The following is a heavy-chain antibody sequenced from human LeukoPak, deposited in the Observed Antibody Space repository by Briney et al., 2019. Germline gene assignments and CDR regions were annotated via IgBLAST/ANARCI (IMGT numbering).Heavy chain of an antibody. D-gene: IGHD2-2*01. V-gene: IGHV1-69*04. J-gene: IGHJ3*02. CDR3: ATRRDIVVYDAFDI. Sequence: ASVKVSCKASGGSFSNYVITWVRQAPGQGLEWMGRIIPVLDVSNFAQKFQGRVTITADKSTNTAHMELSSLRSEDTAMYYCATRRDIVVYDAFDIWGQGAMVTVSS. CDR1: GGSFSNYV. CDR2: IIPVLDVS.